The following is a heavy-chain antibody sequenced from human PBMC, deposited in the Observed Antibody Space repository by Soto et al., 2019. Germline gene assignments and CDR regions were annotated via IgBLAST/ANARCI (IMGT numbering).Heavy chain of an antibody. CDR2: VYYSGTT. Sequence: SETLSLTCSVSGGSVSDKTYYWSWIRQPPGKRLEWIGYVYYSGTTNYNPSLKSRVTISVDLSKNRFSLRLSSVTTADTALYYCARTTAVPNTLRSRYFFDYWGQGTLFTVSS. V-gene: IGHV4-61*01. J-gene: IGHJ4*02. CDR3: ARTTAVPNTLRSRYFFDY. CDR1: GGSVSDKTYY. D-gene: IGHD4-17*01.